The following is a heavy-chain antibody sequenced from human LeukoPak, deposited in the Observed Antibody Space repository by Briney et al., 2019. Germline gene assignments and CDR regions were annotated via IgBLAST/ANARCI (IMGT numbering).Heavy chain of an antibody. D-gene: IGHD6-13*01. CDR1: GFTFSSYS. V-gene: IGHV3-21*06. CDR2: ISSSSRYI. J-gene: IGHJ4*02. CDR3: ARVAEAAAFDS. Sequence: GGSLRLSCAASGFTFSSYSMNWVRQAPGKGLEWVSSISSSSRYIYYADSMKGRFTISRDNSKNSLYLQMNSLRAEDTAVYYCARVAEAAAFDSWGQGTLVTVSS.